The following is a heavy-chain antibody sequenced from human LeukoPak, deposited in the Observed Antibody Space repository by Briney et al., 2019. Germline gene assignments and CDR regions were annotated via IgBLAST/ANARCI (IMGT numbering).Heavy chain of an antibody. D-gene: IGHD2-2*01. V-gene: IGHV4-59*01. J-gene: IGHJ4*02. CDR2: IYYSGST. CDR1: GGSISTYY. Sequence: SETLSLTCTVSGGSISTYYWSWIRQPPGKGLEWIGNIYYSGSTNYNPSLKSRVTISVDTSENQFSLELTSVTAADTAVYYCAREPYCSSSSCTSVWGQGTLVTVSS. CDR3: AREPYCSSSSCTSV.